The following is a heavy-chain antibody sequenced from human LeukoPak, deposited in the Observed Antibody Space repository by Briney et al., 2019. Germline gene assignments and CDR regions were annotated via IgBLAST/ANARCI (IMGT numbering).Heavy chain of an antibody. D-gene: IGHD5-18*01. CDR3: ARFGGYSSTGEEYFDY. CDR2: TYTSGST. J-gene: IGHJ4*02. CDR1: GGSISSYY. Sequence: SETLSLTCTVSGGSISSYYWSWIRQPAGKGLEWIGRTYTSGSTNYNPSLKSRVTMSVDTSKNQFSLKLSSVTAADTAVYYCARFGGYSSTGEEYFDYWGQGTLVTVSS. V-gene: IGHV4-4*07.